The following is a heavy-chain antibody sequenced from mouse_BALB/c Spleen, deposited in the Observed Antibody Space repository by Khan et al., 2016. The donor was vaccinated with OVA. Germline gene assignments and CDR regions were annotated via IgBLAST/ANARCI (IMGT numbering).Heavy chain of an antibody. CDR3: ARDEYFVGDAMDY. Sequence: QVQLQQSGPVLMKPGASVRMSCKASGYTFTSYYIHWVKQRPGQGLEWIGWIYPGNINTKYNEKFKGKATLTADKSSSTAYMQLSSLTSEDSAVYFCARDEYFVGDAMDYWGQGTSVTVSS. V-gene: IGHV1S56*01. J-gene: IGHJ4*01. CDR1: GYTFTSYY. CDR2: IYPGNINT.